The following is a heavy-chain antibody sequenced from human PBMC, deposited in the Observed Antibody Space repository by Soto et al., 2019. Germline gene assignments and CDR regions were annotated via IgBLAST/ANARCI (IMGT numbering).Heavy chain of an antibody. CDR1: GFTFSSYG. V-gene: IGHV3-30*18. D-gene: IGHD3-9*01. J-gene: IGHJ3*02. CDR3: AKDLVYYDILGSPHAFDI. Sequence: GGSLRLSCAASGFTFSSYGMHWVRQAPGKGLEWVAVISYDGSNKYYADSVKGRFTISRDNSKNTLYLQMNSLRAEDTAVYYCAKDLVYYDILGSPHAFDIWGQGTMVTVS. CDR2: ISYDGSNK.